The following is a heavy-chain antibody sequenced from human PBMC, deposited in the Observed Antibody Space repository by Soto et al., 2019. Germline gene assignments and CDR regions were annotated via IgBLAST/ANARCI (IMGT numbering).Heavy chain of an antibody. D-gene: IGHD4-4*01. CDR3: AKEGYSNSPHYDYYGMDV. V-gene: IGHV3-23*01. CDR2: ISGSGGST. J-gene: IGHJ6*02. CDR1: GFTFSSYA. Sequence: EVQLLESGGGLVQPGGSLRLSCAASGFTFSSYAMSWVRQAPGKGLEWVSAISGSGGSTYYADSVKGRFTISRDNSKNTLYLQMNSLRAEDTAVYYCAKEGYSNSPHYDYYGMDVWGQGTTVTVSS.